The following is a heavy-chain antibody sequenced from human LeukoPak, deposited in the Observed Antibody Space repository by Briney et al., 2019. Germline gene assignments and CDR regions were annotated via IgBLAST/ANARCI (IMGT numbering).Heavy chain of an antibody. D-gene: IGHD3-10*01. J-gene: IGHJ3*02. CDR1: GFTFSNYD. Sequence: GGSLRLSCAASGFTFSNYDMHWVRQAPGKGLEWVAVISYDGSNKYYADSVKGRVTISRDNSKNTLYLQMNSLRPQDTAVYYCARGGSYYASGSYFAFDIWGQGTMVTVSS. V-gene: IGHV3-30*03. CDR2: ISYDGSNK. CDR3: ARGGSYYASGSYFAFDI.